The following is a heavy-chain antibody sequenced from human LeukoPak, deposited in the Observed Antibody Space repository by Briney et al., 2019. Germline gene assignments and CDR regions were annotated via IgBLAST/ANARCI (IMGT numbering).Heavy chain of an antibody. CDR2: IGAYNGNT. J-gene: IGHJ6*03. D-gene: IGHD2-2*01. V-gene: IGHV1-18*01. CDR3: ARDRDVVVPAASSYYYMDV. Sequence: ASVKVSCKASGYSFTSYGINWVRQAPGQGLEWMGWIGAYNGNTKYAQKLQGRVTMTRDMSTSTVYMELSSLRSEDTAVYYCARDRDVVVPAASSYYYMDVWGKGTTVTVSS. CDR1: GYSFTSYG.